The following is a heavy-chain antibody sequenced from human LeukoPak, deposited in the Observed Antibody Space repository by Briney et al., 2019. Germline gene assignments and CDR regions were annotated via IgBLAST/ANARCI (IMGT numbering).Heavy chain of an antibody. V-gene: IGHV4-59*01. CDR3: ARHLDYGDYYFDY. D-gene: IGHD4-17*01. Sequence: PSETLSLTCTVSGDSISTYYWSWIRQPPGKGLEWIGFIHYTGSTNFSPSLKSRLSMSVDTSKSQFSLHLSSVTAADTAVYYCARHLDYGDYYFDYWGQGTLVTVSS. CDR2: IHYTGST. J-gene: IGHJ4*02. CDR1: GDSISTYY.